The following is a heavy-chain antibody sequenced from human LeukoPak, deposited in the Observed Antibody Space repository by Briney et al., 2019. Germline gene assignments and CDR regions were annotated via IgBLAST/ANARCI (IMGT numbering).Heavy chain of an antibody. Sequence: SVKVSCKASGGTFSSYAISWVRQAPGQGLEWMGGIIPIFGTANYAQKFQGRVTITADESTSTAYMELSSLRSEDTAVYYCARHQGTYYYDSSGYFSYYFDYWGQGTLVTVSS. CDR1: GGTFSSYA. CDR3: ARHQGTYYYDSSGYFSYYFDY. D-gene: IGHD3-22*01. V-gene: IGHV1-69*13. CDR2: IIPIFGTA. J-gene: IGHJ4*02.